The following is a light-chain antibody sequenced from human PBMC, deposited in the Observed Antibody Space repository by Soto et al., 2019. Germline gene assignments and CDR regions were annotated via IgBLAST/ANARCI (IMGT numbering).Light chain of an antibody. Sequence: DIQMTQSPSSLSASVGDRVTITGQASQDISNYLNCYQQKPGKAPKLLIYDESNLETGVPSRFSGSGSGTDFTFTISSLQPEDIATYYCQQYDNLPRLTFGPGTQVDIK. J-gene: IGKJ3*01. CDR2: DES. V-gene: IGKV1-33*01. CDR3: QQYDNLPRLT. CDR1: QDISNY.